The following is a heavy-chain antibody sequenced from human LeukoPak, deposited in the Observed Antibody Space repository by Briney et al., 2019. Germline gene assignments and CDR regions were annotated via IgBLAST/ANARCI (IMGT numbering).Heavy chain of an antibody. D-gene: IGHD1-26*01. J-gene: IGHJ4*02. Sequence: PGGTLRLSRAASGFTFSNACMSWVRQAPGKGLEWVGRIKSKTDGGTTDYAAPVKGRFTISRDGSKNTLYLPMNSLKTELTAVYYCTTGLIVEAAMNDYWGQGTLVTVSS. V-gene: IGHV3-15*01. CDR2: IKSKTDGGTT. CDR3: TTGLIVEAAMNDY. CDR1: GFTFSNAC.